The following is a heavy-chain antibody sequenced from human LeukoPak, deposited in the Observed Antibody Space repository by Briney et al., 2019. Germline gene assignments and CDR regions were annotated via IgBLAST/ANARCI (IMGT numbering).Heavy chain of an antibody. D-gene: IGHD6-6*01. V-gene: IGHV4-4*07. CDR1: GGGGSISSHY. CDR3: ASPKQLVLHGAFDI. CDR2: IYFTGTI. Sequence: PSETLSLTCTVSGGGGSISSHYWSWIRQPAGKGLEWIGRIYFTGTITYNPSLESRVTMSIDTSKNQFSLKLSSVTAADTAVYYCASPKQLVLHGAFDIWGQGTMVTVSS. J-gene: IGHJ3*02.